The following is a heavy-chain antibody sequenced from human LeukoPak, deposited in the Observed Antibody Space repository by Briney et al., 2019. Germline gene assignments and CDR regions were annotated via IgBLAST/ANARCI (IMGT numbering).Heavy chain of an antibody. Sequence: SVKVSCKASGGTFSSYAISWVRQAPGQGLEWMGRIIPILGIANYAQKFQGRVTITADKSTSTAYMELSSLRSEDTAVYYCARVAYVDIVATTKYYYGMDVWGQGTTVTVSS. CDR3: ARVAYVDIVATTKYYYGMDV. V-gene: IGHV1-69*04. CDR2: IIPILGIA. D-gene: IGHD5-12*01. J-gene: IGHJ6*02. CDR1: GGTFSSYA.